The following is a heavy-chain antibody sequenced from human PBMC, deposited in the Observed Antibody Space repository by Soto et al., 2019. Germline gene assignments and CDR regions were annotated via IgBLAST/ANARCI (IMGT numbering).Heavy chain of an antibody. Sequence: QVQLQQWGAGLLKPSETLSLTCAVYGGSFSGYYWSWIRQPPGKGLEWIGEINHSGSTNYNPSLKSRVTLSVDTSKNQFSLKLSSVTAADTAVYYCATTGGSSGWYYFDYWGQGTLVTVSS. CDR3: ATTGGSSGWYYFDY. V-gene: IGHV4-34*01. CDR1: GGSFSGYY. D-gene: IGHD6-19*01. CDR2: INHSGST. J-gene: IGHJ4*02.